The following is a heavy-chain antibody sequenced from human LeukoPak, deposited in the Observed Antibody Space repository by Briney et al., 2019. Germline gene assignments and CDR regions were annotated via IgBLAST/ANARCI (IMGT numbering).Heavy chain of an antibody. V-gene: IGHV3-20*04. CDR2: INWNGGST. J-gene: IGHJ4*02. CDR3: ARGDSCCWYFDD. CDR1: GSRFDDHG. Sequence: GGSLRLSCTAPGSRFDDHGMAWVRRAPGKGLEWVCGINWNGGSTGYADSVKGRFTISRDNAKNSLYLQMNSLRADDTALYYCARGDSCCWYFDDWGQGTLVTVSS. D-gene: IGHD3-22*01.